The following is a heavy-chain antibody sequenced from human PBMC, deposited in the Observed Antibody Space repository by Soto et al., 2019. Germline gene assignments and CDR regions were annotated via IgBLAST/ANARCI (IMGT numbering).Heavy chain of an antibody. CDR1: GFTFSNYA. Sequence: GGSLRLSCAASGFTFSNYAMTWVRQAPGKGLEWVSAISGSGGSTYYADSVKGRFTISRGNPRNTLYLQMNSLGAEDTAVYYCAKVRGFYCYYGMDVWGQGTTVTVSS. D-gene: IGHD3-10*01. CDR2: ISGSGGST. J-gene: IGHJ6*02. CDR3: AKVRGFYCYYGMDV. V-gene: IGHV3-23*01.